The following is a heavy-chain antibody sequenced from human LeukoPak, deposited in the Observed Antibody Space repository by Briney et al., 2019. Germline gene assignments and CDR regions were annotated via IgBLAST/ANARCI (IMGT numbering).Heavy chain of an antibody. CDR2: IFYSGST. J-gene: IGHJ5*02. CDR3: ATHNTIFGGDDP. CDR1: GGSIRGRSHN. V-gene: IGHV4-39*01. D-gene: IGHD3-3*01. Sequence: SETLSLTCIVSGGSIRGRSHNWGWIRQPPGKGLEWLGNIFYSGSTYYNPSLKSRITISVDTSKNQFSLNLTSVTAADTAVYYCATHNTIFGGDDPWGQGTQVTVSS.